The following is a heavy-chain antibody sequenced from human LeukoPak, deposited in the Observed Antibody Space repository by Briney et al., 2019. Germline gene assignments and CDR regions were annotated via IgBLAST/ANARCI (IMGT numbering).Heavy chain of an antibody. D-gene: IGHD5-12*01. CDR3: ANLNSGYATDF. J-gene: IGHJ4*02. CDR2: ISDGAATT. CDR1: EFTFSTYP. V-gene: IGHV3-23*01. Sequence: GGSLRLCCAASEFTFSTYPMSWVRQAPGKGLEWVSLISDGAATTYYADSVKGRFTISRDNSKNTLYLQMISLRAEDTAVYYCANLNSGYATDFWGQGTLVTVSS.